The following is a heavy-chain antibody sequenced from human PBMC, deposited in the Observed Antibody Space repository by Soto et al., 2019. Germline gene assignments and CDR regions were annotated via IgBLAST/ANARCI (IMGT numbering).Heavy chain of an antibody. Sequence: EVQLVESGGGLVQPGGSLRLSCAASGFTFSDHYMDWVRQAPGKGLEWVGRSRNKANSYSTEYAASVKGRFTISRDESKNSLYLQMNSLKTEDTAVDYCARCSGSYTRGLDYWGQGTLVTVSS. J-gene: IGHJ4*02. D-gene: IGHD1-26*01. CDR1: GFTFSDHY. CDR2: SRNKANSYST. CDR3: ARCSGSYTRGLDY. V-gene: IGHV3-72*01.